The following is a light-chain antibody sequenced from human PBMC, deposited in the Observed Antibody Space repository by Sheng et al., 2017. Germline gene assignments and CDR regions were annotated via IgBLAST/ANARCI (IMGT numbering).Light chain of an antibody. V-gene: IGKV1-5*03. CDR2: KAS. Sequence: DIQMTQSPSTLSASIGDRVIITCRASQSIGPWLAWYQQKPGKAPKFLIYKASTLESGVPSRFSGSGSGTEFTLTISSLQPEDFAVYSCQQRRSWPLTFGGGTKVEIK. CDR3: QQRRSWPLT. J-gene: IGKJ4*01. CDR1: QSIGPW.